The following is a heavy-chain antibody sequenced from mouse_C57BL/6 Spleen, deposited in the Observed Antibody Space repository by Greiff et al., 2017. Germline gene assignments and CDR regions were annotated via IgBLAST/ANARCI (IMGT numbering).Heavy chain of an antibody. V-gene: IGHV2-6-1*01. CDR2: IWSDGST. J-gene: IGHJ4*01. Sequence: VQLQQSGPGLVAPSQSLSITCTVSGFSLTSYGVHWVRQPPGKGLEWLVVIWSDGSTTYNSALKSRLSISKDNSKSQVFLKMNSLQTDDTAMYYCARHVYDGYTAGAMDYWGQGTSVTVSS. D-gene: IGHD2-3*01. CDR3: ARHVYDGYTAGAMDY. CDR1: GFSLTSYG.